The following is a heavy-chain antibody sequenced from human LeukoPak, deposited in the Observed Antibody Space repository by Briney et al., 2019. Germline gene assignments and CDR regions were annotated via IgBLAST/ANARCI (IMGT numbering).Heavy chain of an antibody. J-gene: IGHJ4*02. CDR3: ARGWDSSSWSFDY. Sequence: GGSLRLSCAASGFTVSSNYMSWVRQAPGKGLEWVSVIYSGGSTYYADSVKGRFTISRDNSKNTLYLQMNSQRTDDTAVYYCARGWDSSSWSFDYWGQGTLVTVSS. CDR2: IYSGGST. CDR1: GFTVSSNY. V-gene: IGHV3-53*01. D-gene: IGHD6-13*01.